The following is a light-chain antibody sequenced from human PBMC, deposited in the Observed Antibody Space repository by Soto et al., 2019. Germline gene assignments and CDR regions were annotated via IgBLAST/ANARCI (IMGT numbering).Light chain of an antibody. Sequence: DIQMTQSPSSLSASVGDRVTITCRASQGISNYLGWFQQKPGQAPKSLIYSASSWQSGVPSKFSGSGSGTDFTLNISSLQPEDSATYYCHQYNSLPLTFGGGTKVEI. V-gene: IGKV1-16*02. CDR3: HQYNSLPLT. CDR2: SAS. CDR1: QGISNY. J-gene: IGKJ4*01.